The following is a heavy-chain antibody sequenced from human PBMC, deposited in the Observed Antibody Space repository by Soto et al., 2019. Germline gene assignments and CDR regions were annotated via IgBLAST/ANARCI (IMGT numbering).Heavy chain of an antibody. CDR3: ARVAFGPIDY. J-gene: IGHJ4*02. CDR1: NYSISSGYY. D-gene: IGHD3-16*01. CDR2: MYHSGTT. V-gene: IGHV4-38-2*02. Sequence: SETLSLTCTVSNYSISSGYYWGWIRQSPWEGLEWIVSMYHSGTTYYNPSLKSRVTISIDTSKNQFSLKLTSVTSADTDVYFCARVAFGPIDYWGQGTLVTVSS.